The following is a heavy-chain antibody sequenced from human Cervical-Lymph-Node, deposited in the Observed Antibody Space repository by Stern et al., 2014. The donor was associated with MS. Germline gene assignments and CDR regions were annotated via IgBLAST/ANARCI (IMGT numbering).Heavy chain of an antibody. CDR3: ARSRSDRTGGDCFDY. CDR2: INPSGGST. D-gene: IGHD6-19*01. J-gene: IGHJ4*02. CDR1: GYTFTSYY. Sequence: QVQLVQSGAEVKKPGASVKVSCKASGYTFTSYYMHWVRQAPGQGLEWMGIINPSGGSTSYAQKFQGRVTMTRDTSKSTVYMELSSLRSEDTAVYYCARSRSDRTGGDCFDYWGQGTLVTVSS. V-gene: IGHV1-46*03.